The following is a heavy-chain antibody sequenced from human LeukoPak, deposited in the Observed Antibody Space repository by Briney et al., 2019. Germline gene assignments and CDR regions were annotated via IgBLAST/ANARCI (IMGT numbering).Heavy chain of an antibody. CDR3: AKQGPKKNYSTSSGRDV. V-gene: IGHV5-51*01. CDR2: IYPGDSDT. J-gene: IGHJ6*02. Sequence: GESLKISCKGSGYSFTSYWIGWVRQMPGKGLEWMGIIYPGDSDTRYSPSFQGQVTISADKSISTAYLQWSSLKASDTAMYYCAKQGPKKNYSTSSGRDVWAKGPRSPSP. CDR1: GYSFTSYW.